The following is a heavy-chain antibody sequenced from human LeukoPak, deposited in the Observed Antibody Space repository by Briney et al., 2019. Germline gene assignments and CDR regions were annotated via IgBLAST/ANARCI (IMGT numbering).Heavy chain of an antibody. CDR1: GGSISTYY. CDR3: ARRLAVTGRYYFDY. V-gene: IGHV4-59*08. J-gene: IGHJ4*02. CDR2: IYYSGST. Sequence: SETLSLTCTVSGGSISTYYWSWIRQPPGKGLEWIGYIYYSGSTNYNPSLKSRVTTSLDMSKNQFSLKLSSVTAADTAVYYCARRLAVTGRYYFDYWGQGTLVTVSS. D-gene: IGHD6-19*01.